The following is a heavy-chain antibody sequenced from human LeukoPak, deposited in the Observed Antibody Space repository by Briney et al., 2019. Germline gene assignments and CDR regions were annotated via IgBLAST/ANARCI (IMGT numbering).Heavy chain of an antibody. CDR1: GFTFSSYA. CDR2: ISGSGGST. D-gene: IGHD6-13*01. Sequence: PGGSLRLSCAASGFTFSSYAMSWVRQAPGKGLEWVSAISGSGGSTYYADSVKGRFTISRDNSKNTLYLQMNSLRAEDKAVYYCAKTPIDSSSWSSPFDYWGQGTLVTVSS. V-gene: IGHV3-23*01. CDR3: AKTPIDSSSWSSPFDY. J-gene: IGHJ4*02.